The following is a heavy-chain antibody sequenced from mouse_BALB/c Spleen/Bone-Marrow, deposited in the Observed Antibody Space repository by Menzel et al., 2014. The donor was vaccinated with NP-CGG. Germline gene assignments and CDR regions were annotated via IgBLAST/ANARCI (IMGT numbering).Heavy chain of an antibody. CDR3: ASYYYGRAWFAY. V-gene: IGHV14-3*02. J-gene: IGHJ3*01. CDR2: IDPANGNT. D-gene: IGHD1-1*01. CDR1: GFNIKDTY. Sequence: EAKLVESGAELVKPGASVKLSCTASGFNIKDTYMHWVKQRPEQGLEWIGRIDPANGNTKYDPKFQGKATITADTSSNTAYLQLSSLTSEDTAVYYCASYYYGRAWFAYWGQGTLVTVSA.